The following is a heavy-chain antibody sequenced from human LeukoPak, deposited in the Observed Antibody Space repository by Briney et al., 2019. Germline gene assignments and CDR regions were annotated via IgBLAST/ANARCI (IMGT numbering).Heavy chain of an antibody. CDR1: GYSFTNYW. D-gene: IGHD1-26*01. CDR3: ARDTGRSQLPGY. CDR2: IYPGDSDI. Sequence: GESLKISCKASGYSFTNYWIGWVRPMPGKGLEWMGIIYPGDSDIRYSPSLQSHVTISADKSISTAYLQWSSLKASDNAIYYCARDTGRSQLPGYWGQGTLVTVSS. J-gene: IGHJ4*02. V-gene: IGHV5-51*01.